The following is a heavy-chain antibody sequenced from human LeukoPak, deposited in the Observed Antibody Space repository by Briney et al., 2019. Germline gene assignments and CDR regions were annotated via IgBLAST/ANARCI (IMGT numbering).Heavy chain of an antibody. J-gene: IGHJ6*02. CDR3: ARDQGSGRDYYYGMDV. CDR2: IIPIFGTA. D-gene: IGHD3-10*01. CDR1: GGTFSSYA. Sequence: GASVKVSCKASGGTFSSYAISWVRQAPGQGLEWMGGIIPIFGTANCAQKFQGRVTITADESTSTAYMELSSLRSEDTAVYYCARDQGSGRDYYYGMDVWGQGTTVTVSS. V-gene: IGHV1-69*13.